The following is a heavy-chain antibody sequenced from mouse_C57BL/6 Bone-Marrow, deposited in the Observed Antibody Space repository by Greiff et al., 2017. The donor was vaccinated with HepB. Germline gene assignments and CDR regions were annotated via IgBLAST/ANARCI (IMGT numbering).Heavy chain of an antibody. CDR3: ARGGLYGYDGGDY. D-gene: IGHD2-2*01. V-gene: IGHV1-55*01. Sequence: VQLQQPGAELVKPGASVKMSCKASGYTFTSYWITWVKQRPGQGLEWIGDIYPGSGSTNYNEKVKSKSTVTVDTSSSTAYMQLSSLTSEDAAVYYCARGGLYGYDGGDYWGQGTTLTVSS. J-gene: IGHJ2*01. CDR1: GYTFTSYW. CDR2: IYPGSGST.